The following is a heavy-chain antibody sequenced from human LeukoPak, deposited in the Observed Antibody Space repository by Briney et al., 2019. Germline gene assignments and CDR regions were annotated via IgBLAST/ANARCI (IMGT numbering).Heavy chain of an antibody. CDR3: AKDGGSYAHYFDY. V-gene: IGHV3-23*01. J-gene: IGHJ4*02. CDR1: GFTFEEYG. D-gene: IGHD1-26*01. Sequence: GGSLRLSCVASGFTFEEYGMSWVRQAPGKGLEWVSAISGSGGSTYYADSVKGRFTISRDNSKNTLYLQMNSLRAEDTAVYYCAKDGGSYAHYFDYWGQGTLVTVSS. CDR2: ISGSGGST.